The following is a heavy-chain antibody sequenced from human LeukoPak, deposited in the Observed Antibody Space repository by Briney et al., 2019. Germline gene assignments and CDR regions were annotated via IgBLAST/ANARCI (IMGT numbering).Heavy chain of an antibody. D-gene: IGHD2-2*01. CDR3: ARDLTNCTSTSCFLRYGMDV. Sequence: GGSLRLSCAASGFTFSSYDMHWVRHATGKGLEWVSAIGTAGDTYYSDSVKGRFTISRENAKNSLYLQMNSLRAGDTAVYYCARDLTNCTSTSCFLRYGMDVWGQGTTVTVSS. CDR2: IGTAGDT. CDR1: GFTFSSYD. V-gene: IGHV3-13*01. J-gene: IGHJ6*02.